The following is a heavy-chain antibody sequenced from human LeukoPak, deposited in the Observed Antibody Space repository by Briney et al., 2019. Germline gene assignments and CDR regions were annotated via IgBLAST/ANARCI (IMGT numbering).Heavy chain of an antibody. CDR2: IDSGGST. J-gene: IGHJ4*02. CDR1: GFTVSSNY. D-gene: IGHD1-26*01. V-gene: IGHV3-53*01. CDR3: ARGVVGATSDLDY. Sequence: GGSLRLSCAASGFTVSSNYMSWVRQAPGKGLEWVSVIDSGGSTYYADSVKGRFTISRDNSKNTLYLQMNGLRAEDTAVYYCARGVVGATSDLDYWGQGTLVTVSS.